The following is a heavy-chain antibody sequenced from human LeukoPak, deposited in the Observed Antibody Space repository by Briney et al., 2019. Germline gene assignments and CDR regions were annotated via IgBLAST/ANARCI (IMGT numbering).Heavy chain of an antibody. D-gene: IGHD3-22*01. J-gene: IGHJ4*02. CDR3: ASSFTMIGGRVWYFDY. V-gene: IGHV7-4-1*02. CDR1: GYTFTSYA. CDR2: INTNTGNP. Sequence: ASVKVSCKASGYTFTSYAMNWVRQAPGQGLEWMGWINTNTGNPTYAQGFTGRFVFSLDTSVSTAYLQISSLKAEDTAVYYCASSFTMIGGRVWYFDYWGQGTLVTVSS.